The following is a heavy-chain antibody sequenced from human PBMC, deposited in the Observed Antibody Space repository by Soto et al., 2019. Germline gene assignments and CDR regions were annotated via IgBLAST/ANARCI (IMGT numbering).Heavy chain of an antibody. CDR3: ARGVVFGVAIALFEV. CDR2: MYYSGTT. J-gene: IGHJ4*02. CDR1: GGSVGSRSYY. V-gene: IGHV4-61*01. Sequence: SETLSLTCTVSGGSVGSRSYYWSWIRQPPGKGLEWIGHMYYSGTTNYQPSLKRRATISADTSQNPFSLKLTSVRAADTAVYYCARGVVFGVAIALFEVWGQGTLVTVSS. D-gene: IGHD3-3*01.